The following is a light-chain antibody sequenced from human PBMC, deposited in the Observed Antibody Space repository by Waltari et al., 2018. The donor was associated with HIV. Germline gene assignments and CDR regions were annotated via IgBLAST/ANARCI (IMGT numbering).Light chain of an antibody. CDR2: WTS. CDR1: QSVLYSSNNKSY. V-gene: IGKV4-1*01. J-gene: IGKJ2*01. Sequence: DIVMTQSPDSLAVSLGERATINCKSSQSVLYSSNNKSYLAWYQQKPGQPPKLLIYWTSTRASGVPDRFSGSGSATEFTLTISSLQAEDVAVYYCQQYYSTPYTFGQGTKLQIK. CDR3: QQYYSTPYT.